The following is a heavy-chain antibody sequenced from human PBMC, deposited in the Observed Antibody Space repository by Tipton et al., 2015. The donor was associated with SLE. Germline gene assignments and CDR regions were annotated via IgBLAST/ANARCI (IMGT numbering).Heavy chain of an antibody. Sequence: QSGPEVKKPGSSVKVSCKASGGTFSSYAITWVRQAPGQGLEWMGGIPIFGTANYAQKFQGRVTITADKSTSTAYMELSSLRSEDTAVYYCARGAGSSWYGWYFDLWGRGTLVTVSS. CDR2: IPIFGTA. J-gene: IGHJ2*01. CDR1: GGTFSSYA. D-gene: IGHD6-13*01. V-gene: IGHV1-69*06. CDR3: ARGAGSSWYGWYFDL.